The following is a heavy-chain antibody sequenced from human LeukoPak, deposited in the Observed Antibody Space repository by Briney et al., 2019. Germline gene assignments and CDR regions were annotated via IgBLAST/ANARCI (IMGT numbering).Heavy chain of an antibody. CDR1: GFTVSSNY. Sequence: GGSLRLSCTASGFTVSSNYMSWVRQARGKGLEWVSVIYSGGSTYYADSVKGRFTISRDNSKNTLYLQMNSLRAEDTAVYYCARETLAYDFESGQTSNWFDPWGQGTLVTVSS. CDR2: IYSGGST. J-gene: IGHJ5*02. V-gene: IGHV3-53*05. D-gene: IGHD3-3*01. CDR3: ARETLAYDFESGQTSNWFDP.